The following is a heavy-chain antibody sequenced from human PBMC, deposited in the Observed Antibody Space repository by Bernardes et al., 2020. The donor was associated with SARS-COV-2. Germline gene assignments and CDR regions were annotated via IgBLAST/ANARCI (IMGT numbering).Heavy chain of an antibody. Sequence: GGSLRLSCAASGFTVSSNYMSWVRQAPGKGLEWVSVIYSGGSTYYADSVKGRFTISRDNSKNTLYLQMNSLRAEDTAVYYCARDLVIYGMDVWGQGTTVTVSS. V-gene: IGHV3-53*01. D-gene: IGHD2-21*01. J-gene: IGHJ6*02. CDR3: ARDLVIYGMDV. CDR1: GFTVSSNY. CDR2: IYSGGST.